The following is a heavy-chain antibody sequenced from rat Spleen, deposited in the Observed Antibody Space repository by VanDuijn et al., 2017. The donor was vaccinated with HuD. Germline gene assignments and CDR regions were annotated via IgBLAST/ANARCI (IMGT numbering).Heavy chain of an antibody. CDR3: ARQDTSGYSNWFAY. Sequence: EVQLVESGGGLVQPGRSLKLSCSASGFTFSDYNMVWVRQAPTKGLEWVATISSDGGRNFYRDSVKGRFTISRDNANSTLYLQMDSLRSEDTATYYCARQDTSGYSNWFAYWGQGTLVTVSS. J-gene: IGHJ3*01. CDR2: ISSDGGRN. V-gene: IGHV5S10*01. CDR1: GFTFSDYN. D-gene: IGHD4-3*01.